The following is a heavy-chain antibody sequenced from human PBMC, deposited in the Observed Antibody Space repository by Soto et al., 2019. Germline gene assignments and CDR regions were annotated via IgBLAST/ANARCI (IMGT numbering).Heavy chain of an antibody. Sequence: PGGSLRLSCAGSGSTFTDFTMTWVRQAPGKGLEWVSAISGDGLSTYYAGSVKGRFTISRDNSKTTLYLQMNSLRAEDTAAYYCARRPDAFDIWGRGAMVTVS. CDR3: ARRPDAFDI. CDR2: ISGDGLST. CDR1: GSTFTDFT. V-gene: IGHV3-23*01. J-gene: IGHJ3*02.